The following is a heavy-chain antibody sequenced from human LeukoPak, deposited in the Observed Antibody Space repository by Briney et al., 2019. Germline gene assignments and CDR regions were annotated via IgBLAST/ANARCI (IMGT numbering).Heavy chain of an antibody. Sequence: PSETLSLTCAVSGYSISSGYYWGWSRPPPGKGLEWTGSIYHSGSTYYNPSLKSRVTISVDTSKNQFSLKLSSVTAADTAVYYCARDGSGSYYKRWGQGTLVTVSS. D-gene: IGHD3-10*01. V-gene: IGHV4-38-2*01. J-gene: IGHJ4*02. CDR1: GYSISSGYY. CDR3: ARDGSGSYYKR. CDR2: IYHSGST.